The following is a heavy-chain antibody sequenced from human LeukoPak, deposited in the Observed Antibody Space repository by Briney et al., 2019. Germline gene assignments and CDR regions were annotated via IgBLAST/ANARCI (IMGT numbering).Heavy chain of an antibody. Sequence: PGGSLRLSCAASGFTFDDYAMHWVRQAPGKGLEWVSLINWDGGSTYYADSVKGRFTISRDNSKNSLYLQMNSLRAEDTALYYCAKDGQLHYYYYHYMDVWGKGTTVTVSS. CDR2: INWDGGST. D-gene: IGHD6-6*01. CDR1: GFTFDDYA. CDR3: AKDGQLHYYYYHYMDV. V-gene: IGHV3-43D*03. J-gene: IGHJ6*03.